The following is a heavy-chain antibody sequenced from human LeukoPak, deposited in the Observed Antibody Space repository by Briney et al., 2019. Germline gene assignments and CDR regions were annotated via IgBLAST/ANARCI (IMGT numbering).Heavy chain of an antibody. Sequence: SGTLSLTCVVSGNSISSSNWLSWVRHPPGKGLEYIGDIYYSGSTNYNPSLKSRVTISVDKSKNQFSLNLRSVTAADTAVYYCARGDLAWSYYIDFWGQGALVTVSS. D-gene: IGHD3-10*01. CDR1: GNSISSSNW. V-gene: IGHV4-4*02. CDR3: ARGDLAWSYYIDF. CDR2: IYYSGST. J-gene: IGHJ4*02.